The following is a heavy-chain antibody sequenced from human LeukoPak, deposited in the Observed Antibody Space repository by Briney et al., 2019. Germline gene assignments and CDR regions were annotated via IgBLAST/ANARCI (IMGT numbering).Heavy chain of an antibody. Sequence: GGSLRLSCAASGFRFTSYWMTWVRQAPGKGLEWVGNIGQDGSVKNFADSVKGRFTISRDNAKNSVFLQMNSLRAEDTAFYYCGNQCSGGICPENWGRGTLVTVSS. V-gene: IGHV3-7*01. CDR2: IGQDGSVK. CDR1: GFRFTSYW. D-gene: IGHD2-15*01. J-gene: IGHJ4*02. CDR3: GNQCSGGICPEN.